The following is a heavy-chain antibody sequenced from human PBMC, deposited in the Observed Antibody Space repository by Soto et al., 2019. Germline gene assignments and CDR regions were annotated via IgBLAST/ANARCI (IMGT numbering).Heavy chain of an antibody. J-gene: IGHJ4*02. CDR2: ISAYNGNT. CDR1: GYTFTSYG. D-gene: IGHD3-22*01. Sequence: ASVKVSCKASGYTFTSYGISWVRQAPGQGLEWMGWISAYNGNTNYAQKLQGRVTMTTDTSTSTAYMELRSLRASDTAMYYCARQIYDSDTGPNFQYYFDSWGQGTPVTVSS. CDR3: ARQIYDSDTGPNFQYYFDS. V-gene: IGHV1-18*01.